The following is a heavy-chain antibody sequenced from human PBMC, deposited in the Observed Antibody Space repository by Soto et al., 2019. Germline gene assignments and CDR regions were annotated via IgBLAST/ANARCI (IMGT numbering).Heavy chain of an antibody. V-gene: IGHV1-3*01. D-gene: IGHD4-17*01. CDR2: INAGNGNT. J-gene: IGHJ4*02. Sequence: GASVKVSCKASGYTFTSYAMHWVRQAPGQRLEWMGWINAGNGNTKYSQKFQGRVTITRDTSASTAYMELSSLRSEDTAVYYCARPASPTVTTYYFDYWGQGTLVTVSS. CDR1: GYTFTSYA. CDR3: ARPASPTVTTYYFDY.